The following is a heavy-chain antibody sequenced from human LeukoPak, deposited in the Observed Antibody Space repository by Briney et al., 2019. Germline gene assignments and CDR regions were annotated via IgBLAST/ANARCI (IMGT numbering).Heavy chain of an antibody. D-gene: IGHD3-9*01. Sequence: PSETLSLTCAVYGGSFSGYYWSWICQPPGKGLEWIGEINHSGSTNYNPSLKSRVTISVDTSKNQFSLKLSSVTAADTAVYYCASPYYDILTGYYNDAFDIWGQGTMVTVSS. CDR3: ASPYYDILTGYYNDAFDI. V-gene: IGHV4-34*01. CDR2: INHSGST. CDR1: GGSFSGYY. J-gene: IGHJ3*02.